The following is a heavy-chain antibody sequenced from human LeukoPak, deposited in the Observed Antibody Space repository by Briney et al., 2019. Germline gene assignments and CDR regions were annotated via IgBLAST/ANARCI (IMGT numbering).Heavy chain of an antibody. D-gene: IGHD6-6*01. J-gene: IGHJ4*02. CDR1: GFTFSSYA. V-gene: IGHV3-64*01. CDR2: ISSNGGST. CDR3: ATSSLDY. Sequence: GGSLRLSCAASGFTFSSYAMYWVRQAPGKGLECVSTISSNGGSTSYANSVKGRFTISRDNSQNTLYLQMGSLRADDVAAYYCATSSLDYWGQGTLVTVSS.